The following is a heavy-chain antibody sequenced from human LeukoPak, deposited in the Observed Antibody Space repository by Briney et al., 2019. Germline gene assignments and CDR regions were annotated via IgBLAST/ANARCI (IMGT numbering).Heavy chain of an antibody. CDR2: IYPGESDT. Sequence: GASLKISCKGSGYPFSSSWIGWGRQMPGKGLEWMGIIYPGESDTRYSPSFQGQVTISADKSINTAYLQWSSLKATDTGMYFCARQYGRPYDYWGQGTLVTVSS. V-gene: IGHV5-51*01. CDR1: GYPFSSSW. J-gene: IGHJ4*02. D-gene: IGHD4-17*01. CDR3: ARQYGRPYDY.